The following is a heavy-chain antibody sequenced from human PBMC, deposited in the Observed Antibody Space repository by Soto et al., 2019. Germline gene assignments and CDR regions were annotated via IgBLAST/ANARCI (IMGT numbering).Heavy chain of an antibody. D-gene: IGHD5-18*01. CDR2: ISGSGGST. CDR3: AKDRAREGTWIQLWQHDAFDI. CDR1: GFTFSSYA. Sequence: GGSLRLSCAASGFTFSSYAMSWVRQAPGKGLEWVSAISGSGGSTYYADSVKGRFTISRDNSKNTLYLQMNSLRAEDTAVYYCAKDRAREGTWIQLWQHDAFDIWGQGTMVTVSS. J-gene: IGHJ3*02. V-gene: IGHV3-23*01.